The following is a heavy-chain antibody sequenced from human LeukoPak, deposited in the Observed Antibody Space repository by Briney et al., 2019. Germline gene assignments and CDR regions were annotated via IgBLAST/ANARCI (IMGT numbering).Heavy chain of an antibody. D-gene: IGHD2-21*02. CDR2: ISGSGGST. J-gene: IGHJ4*02. V-gene: IGHV3-23*01. Sequence: GGSLRLSCAASGFTFSSYAMSWVRQAPGKGLEWVSAISGSGGSTYYADSVKGRFTISRDNSKNTLYLQMNSLRAEDTAVYCCAKARHIVVVTAIPFDYWGQGTLATVSS. CDR3: AKARHIVVVTAIPFDY. CDR1: GFTFSSYA.